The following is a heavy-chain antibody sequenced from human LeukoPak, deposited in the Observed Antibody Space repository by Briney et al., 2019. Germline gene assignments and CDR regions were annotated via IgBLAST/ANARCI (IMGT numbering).Heavy chain of an antibody. J-gene: IGHJ4*02. Sequence: SVKVSCKASGGTFSNSAISWVRQAPGQGFEWMGGIIPMFGTSNNAQKFQGRVTLSADKSTSTAYMELSSLRSEDTAVYYCARGVDIEENYFDYWGQGTLVTVSS. V-gene: IGHV1-69*06. CDR1: GGTFSNSA. CDR2: IIPMFGTS. CDR3: ARGVDIEENYFDY. D-gene: IGHD5-12*01.